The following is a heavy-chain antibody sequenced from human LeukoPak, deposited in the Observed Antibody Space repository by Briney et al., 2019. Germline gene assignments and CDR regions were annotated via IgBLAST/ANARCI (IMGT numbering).Heavy chain of an antibody. CDR2: IYHSGST. Sequence: SQTLSLTCTVSGGSISSGDYYWNSIRQHPGIGLEWSAYIYHSGSTFYSPSIKSRFTLSVATSRNQFSLRLTSVTAADTAIYYCARDSDYYGSGSAGYFDLWGRGTLVTVSS. J-gene: IGHJ2*01. D-gene: IGHD3-10*01. CDR3: ARDSDYYGSGSAGYFDL. CDR1: GGSISSGDYY. V-gene: IGHV4-31*03.